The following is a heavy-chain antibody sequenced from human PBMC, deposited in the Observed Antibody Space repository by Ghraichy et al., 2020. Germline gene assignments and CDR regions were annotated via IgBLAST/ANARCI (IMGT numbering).Heavy chain of an antibody. CDR2: IYHSGSA. CDR3: ARAHQELYCTSTSCYQFDY. D-gene: IGHD2-2*01. Sequence: SETLSLTCAVSGGSISSGGYAWNWIRQSPGKGLEWIGYIYHSGSAYYNPSLKSRVTISVDTSKNQFSLQLGSVTAADTAVYFCARAHQELYCTSTSCYQFDYWGQGTLVTVSS. V-gene: IGHV4-30-2*06. J-gene: IGHJ4*02. CDR1: GGSISSGGYA.